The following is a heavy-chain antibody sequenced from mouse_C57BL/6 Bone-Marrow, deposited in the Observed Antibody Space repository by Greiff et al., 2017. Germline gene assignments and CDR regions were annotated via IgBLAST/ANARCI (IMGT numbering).Heavy chain of an antibody. Sequence: QVQLQQSGAELMKPGASVKLSCKATGYTFTGYWIEWVKQRPGHGLEWIGEILPGSGSTNYNEKFKGKATFTADTSSNTAYMQLSSLTTEDSAIYYCAREDYDYDRPPYYYAMDYWGQGTSVTVSS. V-gene: IGHV1-9*01. CDR2: ILPGSGST. J-gene: IGHJ4*01. D-gene: IGHD2-4*01. CDR1: GYTFTGYW. CDR3: AREDYDYDRPPYYYAMDY.